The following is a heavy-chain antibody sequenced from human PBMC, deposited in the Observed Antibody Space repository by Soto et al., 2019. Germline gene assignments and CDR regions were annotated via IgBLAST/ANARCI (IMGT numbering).Heavy chain of an antibody. CDR2: ISSSSSYI. Sequence: GGSLRLSCAASGFTFSSYSMNWVRQAPGKGLEWVSSISSSSSYIYYADSVKGRFTISRDNAKNSLYLQMNSLRAEDTAVYYCARDRGYVILTVHHHSYGTDFCDQGTMLTVSS. CDR3: ARDRGYVILTVHHHSYGTDF. J-gene: IGHJ6*02. CDR1: GFTFSSYS. D-gene: IGHD3-9*01. V-gene: IGHV3-21*01.